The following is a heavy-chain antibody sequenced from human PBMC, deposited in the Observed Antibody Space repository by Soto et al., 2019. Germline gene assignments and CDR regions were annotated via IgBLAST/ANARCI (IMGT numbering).Heavy chain of an antibody. CDR3: ARYAPGVRYYCMDV. V-gene: IGHV3-23*01. Sequence: EVQLLESGGGLVQPGGSLRLSCAASGFTFSSYAMKWVRQAPGKGLEWVSLIGESGTPTYYADSVKGRFTISRDNSGNTLFLEMNSLRAEDTAVYYCARYAPGVRYYCMDVWGQGTTVTVSS. CDR2: IGESGTPT. CDR1: GFTFSSYA. J-gene: IGHJ6*02. D-gene: IGHD2-2*01.